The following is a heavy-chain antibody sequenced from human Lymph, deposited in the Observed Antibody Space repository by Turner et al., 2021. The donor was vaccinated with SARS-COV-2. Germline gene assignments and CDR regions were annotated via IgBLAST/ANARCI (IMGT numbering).Heavy chain of an antibody. CDR2: IYYSGSS. V-gene: IGHV4-31*03. Sequence: QVQLQESGTGLERPSQTLCPTGPVSGGSIRSGGYYWSWIRQHPGKGLEWIGYIYYSGSSYYNPSLKSRVTISVHTSKNQFSRNLSSVTAADAAVYYCARFPVWGAFDIWGQGTMVTVSS. CDR3: ARFPVWGAFDI. J-gene: IGHJ3*02. D-gene: IGHD3-16*01. CDR1: GGSIRSGGYY.